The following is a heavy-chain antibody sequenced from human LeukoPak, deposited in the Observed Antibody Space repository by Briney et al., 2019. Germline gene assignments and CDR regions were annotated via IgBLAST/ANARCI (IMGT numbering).Heavy chain of an antibody. CDR3: ARPLDSSNNYFGY. CDR2: ISSSSNYM. V-gene: IGHV3-21*01. J-gene: IGHJ4*02. D-gene: IGHD6-13*01. Sequence: GGSLRLSCAASGFTFSRNAMIWVRQAPGKGLEWVSFISSSSNYMSYADSVKGRFTISRDNAKNSLYLQMNSLRAEDTAVYYCARPLDSSNNYFGYWGQGTLVTVSA. CDR1: GFTFSRNA.